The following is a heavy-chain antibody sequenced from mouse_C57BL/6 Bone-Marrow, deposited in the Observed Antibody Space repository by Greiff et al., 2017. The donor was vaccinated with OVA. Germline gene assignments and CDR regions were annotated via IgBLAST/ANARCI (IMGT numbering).Heavy chain of an antibody. CDR2: IDPSDSYT. CDR1: GYTFTSYW. Sequence: QVQLQQPGAELVKPGASVKLSCKASGYTFTSYWMQWVKQRPGQGLEWIGEIDPSDSYTNYNQKFKGKATLTVDKSSSTAYMQLSSLTSEDSAVYYCARLNSWFAYWGQGTLVTVSA. V-gene: IGHV1-50*01. J-gene: IGHJ3*01. CDR3: ARLNSWFAY.